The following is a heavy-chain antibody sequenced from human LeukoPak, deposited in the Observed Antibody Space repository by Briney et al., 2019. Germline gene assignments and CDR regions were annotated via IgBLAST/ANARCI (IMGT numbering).Heavy chain of an antibody. CDR2: IKSKTDGGTT. V-gene: IGHV3-15*01. J-gene: IGHJ4*02. D-gene: IGHD1-26*01. Sequence: GGSLRLSCAAPGFTFNNAWMSWVRQAPGKGLEWVGRIKSKTDGGTTDYAAPVRGRFTISRDDSKNTLYLQMNSLKTEDTAMYYCTTYLGATSRDYFDYWSQGTLVTVSS. CDR1: GFTFNNAW. CDR3: TTYLGATSRDYFDY.